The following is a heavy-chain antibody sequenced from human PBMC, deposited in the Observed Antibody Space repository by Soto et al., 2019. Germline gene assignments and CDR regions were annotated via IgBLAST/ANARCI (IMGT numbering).Heavy chain of an antibody. Sequence: EVPLVESGGGLVQPGGSLRLSCAASGFTFSTYSMNWVRQAPGKGLECVSYISSSSSTIYYADSVKGRFTISRDNAKNSLYLQMNSLRDEDTAVYYCARERFGYFDYWGQGTLVTVSS. CDR2: ISSSSSTI. CDR3: ARERFGYFDY. D-gene: IGHD3-3*01. CDR1: GFTFSTYS. V-gene: IGHV3-48*02. J-gene: IGHJ4*02.